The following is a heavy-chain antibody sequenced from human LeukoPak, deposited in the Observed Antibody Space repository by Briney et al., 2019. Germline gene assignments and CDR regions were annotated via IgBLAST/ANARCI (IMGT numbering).Heavy chain of an antibody. J-gene: IGHJ3*02. V-gene: IGHV3-30*18. Sequence: GGSLRLSCQASGFTLSSYPMYWVRQAPGKGLEWVTTISWDGSDKYYADSVKGRFTISRDTSENTLHLQMNSLRAEDTAVYYCAKGRIVGATLDAFDMWGQGTMVTVSS. CDR3: AKGRIVGATLDAFDM. CDR2: ISWDGSDK. CDR1: GFTLSSYP. D-gene: IGHD1-26*01.